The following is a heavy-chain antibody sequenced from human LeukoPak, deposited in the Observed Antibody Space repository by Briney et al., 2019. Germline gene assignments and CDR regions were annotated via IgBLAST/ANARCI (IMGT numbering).Heavy chain of an antibody. CDR1: GFTFSSYS. Sequence: GGSLRLSCAASGFTFSSYSMNWVRQAPGKGLEWVSSIGSSSSYIYYADSVKGRFTISRDNAKNSLYLQMNSLRAEDTAVNYCASSLVDTAMARTDYRGQGTLVTASS. V-gene: IGHV3-21*01. CDR3: ASSLVDTAMARTDY. J-gene: IGHJ4*02. CDR2: IGSSSSYI. D-gene: IGHD5-18*01.